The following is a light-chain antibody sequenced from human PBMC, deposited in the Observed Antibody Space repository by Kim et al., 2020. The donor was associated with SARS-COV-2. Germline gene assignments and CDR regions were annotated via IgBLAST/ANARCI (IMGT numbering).Light chain of an antibody. Sequence: PGERATLACRAGQTVSSSYLAWYQQKPGQAPRLLIFGTARRATGIPDRFSGSGSGTDFTLTITRVEPEDLAVYYCQHYGTSPPITFGQGTRLAIK. J-gene: IGKJ5*01. CDR3: QHYGTSPPIT. CDR2: GTA. V-gene: IGKV3-20*01. CDR1: QTVSSSY.